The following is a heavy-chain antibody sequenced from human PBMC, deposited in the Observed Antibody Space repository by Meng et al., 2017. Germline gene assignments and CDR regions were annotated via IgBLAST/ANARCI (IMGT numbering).Heavy chain of an antibody. CDR2: INHSGST. J-gene: IGHJ4*02. D-gene: IGHD5-18*01. V-gene: IGHV4-34*02. CDR1: GGSFSGYY. Sequence: QGKLQQWGAGLLKPSETLSLTCAVYGGSFSGYYWSWIRQPPGKGLEWIGEINHSGSTNYNPSLKSRVIISVDTSKNQFSLQLTSVTAADTAVYYCAGGYSYAYGYWGQGTLVTVSS. CDR3: AGGYSYAYGY.